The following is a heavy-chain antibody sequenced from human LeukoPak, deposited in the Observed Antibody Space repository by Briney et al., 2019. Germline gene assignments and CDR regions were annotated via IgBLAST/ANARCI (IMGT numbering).Heavy chain of an antibody. CDR3: ARAAAGRAYYHYGMDV. CDR2: LDSDGSP. J-gene: IGHJ6*02. V-gene: IGHV3-53*01. Sequence: GGSLRLSCAAFGFTFRSDDMNWVRQAPGKGLEWVSILDSDGSPSYADSVKGRFTISRDNSKNTLDLQMNSLRAEDTAVYYCARAAAGRAYYHYGMDVWGQGTTVTVSS. CDR1: GFTFRSDD. D-gene: IGHD6-13*01.